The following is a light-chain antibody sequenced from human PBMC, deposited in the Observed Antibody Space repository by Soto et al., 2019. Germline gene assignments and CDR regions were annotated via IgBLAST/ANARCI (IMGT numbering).Light chain of an antibody. CDR2: AAS. CDR1: QRISTW. V-gene: IGKV1-5*01. CDR3: QQSSKWPRT. J-gene: IGKJ1*01. Sequence: DIQMTQSPSTLSASVGDRVTITCRASQRISTWLAWYQQKPGKAPKLLIYAASSLQSGVPPRFTGSGSGTEFTLTISSLQSEDFAVYYCQQSSKWPRTFGQGTKVDIK.